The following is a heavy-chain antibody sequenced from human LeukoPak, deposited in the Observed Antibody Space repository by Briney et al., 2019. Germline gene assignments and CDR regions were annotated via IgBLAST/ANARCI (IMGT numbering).Heavy chain of an antibody. D-gene: IGHD2-8*02. CDR2: ISWNSGSI. V-gene: IGHV3-9*01. Sequence: GGSLRLSCAASGFTFDDYAMHWVRQAPGKGLEWVSGISWNSGSIGYADSVKGRFTISRDNAKNSLYLQMNSLRAEDTALYYCAKGEGTQVLYRRGFDIWGQGTMVTVSS. J-gene: IGHJ3*02. CDR3: AKGEGTQVLYRRGFDI. CDR1: GFTFDDYA.